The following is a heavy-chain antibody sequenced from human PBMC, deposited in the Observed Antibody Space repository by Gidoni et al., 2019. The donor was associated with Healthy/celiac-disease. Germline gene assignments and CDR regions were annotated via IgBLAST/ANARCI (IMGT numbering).Heavy chain of an antibody. CDR2: IKSKTDGGTT. D-gene: IGHD3-3*01. CDR1: GFTFSNAW. Sequence: EVQLVESGGGLVKPGGSLRLSCAASGFTFSNAWMRWVRRAPGKGLEWVGRIKSKTDGGTTDYAAPVKGRFTISRDDSKNTLYLQMNSLKTEDTAVYYCTTDLYYDFWSGYTDYYYGMDVWGQGTTVTVSS. J-gene: IGHJ6*02. V-gene: IGHV3-15*01. CDR3: TTDLYYDFWSGYTDYYYGMDV.